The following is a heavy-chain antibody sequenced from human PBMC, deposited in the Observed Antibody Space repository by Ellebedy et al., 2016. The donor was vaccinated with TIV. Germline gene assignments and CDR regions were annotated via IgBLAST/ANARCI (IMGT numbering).Heavy chain of an antibody. V-gene: IGHV3-66*01. CDR1: GFTVSNNY. Sequence: PSETLSLTCAASGFTVSNNYMRWVRQAPGKGLEWVSLIYSTGDTHYADFVKGRFTISRDNSKNTLYLQMNSLRVEDTAVYYCARDGGAARTAPPDYWGQGTLVTVSS. D-gene: IGHD6-6*01. J-gene: IGHJ4*02. CDR2: IYSTGDT. CDR3: ARDGGAARTAPPDY.